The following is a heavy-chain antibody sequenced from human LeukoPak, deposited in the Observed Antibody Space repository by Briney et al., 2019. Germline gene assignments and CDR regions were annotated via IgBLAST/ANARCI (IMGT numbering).Heavy chain of an antibody. CDR2: IDWDDDK. Sequence: SGPALVKPTQTLTLTCTFSGFSLSTPEMCVTWIRQPPGKALEWLARIDWDDDKFYSPSPRTRLTISKDTTKNQVVLRMTNMDPVDTGTYYCARMTPDSPSFDYWGQGALITVSS. J-gene: IGHJ4*02. CDR3: ARMTPDSPSFDY. D-gene: IGHD2-15*01. V-gene: IGHV2-70*17. CDR1: GFSLSTPEMC.